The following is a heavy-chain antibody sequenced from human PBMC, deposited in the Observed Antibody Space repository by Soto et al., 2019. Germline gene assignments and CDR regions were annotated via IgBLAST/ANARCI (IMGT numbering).Heavy chain of an antibody. CDR3: ARTKYGDYGGILDY. V-gene: IGHV1-18*01. Sequence: QVQLVQSGAEVKKPGASVKVSCKASGYTFTSYGISWVRQAPGQGLEWMGWISAYNVNTNYAQKLQGRVTMTTDTSTITAYMELRSLGTDDTAVYYCARTKYGDYGGILDYWGQGTLVTVSS. J-gene: IGHJ4*02. CDR2: ISAYNVNT. D-gene: IGHD4-17*01. CDR1: GYTFTSYG.